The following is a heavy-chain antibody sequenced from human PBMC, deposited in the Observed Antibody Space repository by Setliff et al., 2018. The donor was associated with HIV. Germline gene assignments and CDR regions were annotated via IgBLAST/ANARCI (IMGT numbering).Heavy chain of an antibody. Sequence: LRLSCAASGFTFSSYWMSWVRQAPGKGLEWVANIKQDGSEKYYVDSVKGRFTISRDNAKDSVSLQMNSLRVEDTAVYYCARDDWTCSDGTCFPITFDYWGQGTLVTVSS. CDR3: ARDDWTCSDGTCFPITFDY. CDR2: IKQDGSEK. J-gene: IGHJ4*02. V-gene: IGHV3-7*01. CDR1: GFTFSSYW. D-gene: IGHD2-15*01.